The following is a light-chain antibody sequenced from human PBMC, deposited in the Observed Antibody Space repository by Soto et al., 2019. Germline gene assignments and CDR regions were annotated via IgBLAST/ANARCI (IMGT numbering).Light chain of an antibody. CDR1: QSVSSG. CDR2: GAS. J-gene: IGKJ3*01. CDR3: QQYNNWPPA. Sequence: ERVMTQSPATLSVSPGERATLSCRASQSVSSGLAWYQQKAGQAPRLLIYGASTRATGIPARFSGSGSGTEFTLTITSLQSEDFAVYFCQQYNNWPPAFGPGTIVDI. V-gene: IGKV3-15*01.